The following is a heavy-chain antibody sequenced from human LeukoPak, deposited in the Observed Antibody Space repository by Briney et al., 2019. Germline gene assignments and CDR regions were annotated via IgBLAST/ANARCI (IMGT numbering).Heavy chain of an antibody. CDR3: ANFDGDSQAFHI. D-gene: IGHD3-9*01. CDR2: ILYDGSKK. Sequence: GRSLRLSCAASGFTFTNYNMHWVRQTPGKGLQWVAAILYDGSKKYYADSVKGRFSVYRDNSNYTLYLQMNSLKTEDTAVYSCANFDGDSQAFHIWGQGTMVTVSS. J-gene: IGHJ3*02. V-gene: IGHV3-30*18. CDR1: GFTFTNYN.